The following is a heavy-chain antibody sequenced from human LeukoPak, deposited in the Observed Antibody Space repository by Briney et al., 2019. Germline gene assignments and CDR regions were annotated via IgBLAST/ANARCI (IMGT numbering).Heavy chain of an antibody. CDR2: IYYSGST. D-gene: IGHD4-11*01. CDR3: ASYSNFDY. J-gene: IGHJ4*02. V-gene: IGHV4-39*01. Sequence: PSETLSLTCTVSGASISSYYWGWIRQPPGKGLEWIGSIYYSGSTYYNPSLKSRVTISVDTSKNQFSLKLSSVTAADTAVYYCASYSNFDYWGQGTLVTVSS. CDR1: GASISSYY.